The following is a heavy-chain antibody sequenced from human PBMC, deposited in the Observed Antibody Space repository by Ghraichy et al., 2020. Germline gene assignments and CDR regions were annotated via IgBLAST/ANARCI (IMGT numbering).Heavy chain of an antibody. CDR1: GYTFTDYS. Sequence: ASVKVSCKASGYTFTDYSIHWVRQAPGQGLEWMGRIYPKSGGTKYSQKFQGRVTMTTDRSISKAYMELSRLTSDDTAVYYCARQEPLMTTVAYDYYYMDVWGKGTTVTVSS. CDR3: ARQEPLMTTVAYDYYYMDV. J-gene: IGHJ6*03. D-gene: IGHD4-23*01. V-gene: IGHV1-2*06. CDR2: IYPKSGGT.